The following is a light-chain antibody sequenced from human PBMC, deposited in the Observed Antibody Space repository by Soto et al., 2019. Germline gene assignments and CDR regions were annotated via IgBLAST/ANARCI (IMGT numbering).Light chain of an antibody. CDR2: GAS. CDR3: QQYNNWPHT. CDR1: QSVSSN. Sequence: EIVMTQSPATLSVSPGERATLSCRASQSVSSNLAWYQQKPGQAPRLLIYGASTRATGIPARFSGSGSGTEFTLTIRILQSEDFAVYYCQQYNNWPHTFGQGTKLEIK. V-gene: IGKV3-15*01. J-gene: IGKJ2*01.